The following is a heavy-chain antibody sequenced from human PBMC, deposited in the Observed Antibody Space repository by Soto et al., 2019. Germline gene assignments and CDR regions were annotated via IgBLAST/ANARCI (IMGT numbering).Heavy chain of an antibody. D-gene: IGHD5-12*01. CDR3: ARGPPLGF. CDR1: GGTISSGGYS. J-gene: IGHJ4*02. Sequence: SETLSLTCAVSGGTISSGGYSWSWIRQPPGKGLECIGYIYHSVSTYYNPSLKSRVTISVDRSKNQFSLKLSSVTAADTAVYYCARGPPLGFRGQGTLVTVSS. CDR2: IYHSVST. V-gene: IGHV4-30-2*01.